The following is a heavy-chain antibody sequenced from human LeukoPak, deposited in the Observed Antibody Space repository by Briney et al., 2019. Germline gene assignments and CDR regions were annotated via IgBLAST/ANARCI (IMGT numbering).Heavy chain of an antibody. J-gene: IGHJ4*02. Sequence: ASVKVSCKASGYTFTSYGISWVRQAPGQGPEWMGWISAYNGNTNYAQKLQGRVTMTTDTSTSTAYMELRSLRSDDTAVYYCARARYYYDSSGFPDWGQGTLVTVSS. CDR1: GYTFTSYG. V-gene: IGHV1-18*01. CDR3: ARARYYYDSSGFPD. CDR2: ISAYNGNT. D-gene: IGHD3-22*01.